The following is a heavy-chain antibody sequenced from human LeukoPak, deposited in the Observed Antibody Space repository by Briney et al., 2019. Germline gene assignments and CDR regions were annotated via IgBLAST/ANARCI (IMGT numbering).Heavy chain of an antibody. Sequence: ASVKVSCKASGYTFTGYYMHWVRRAPGQGLEWMGWINPNSGGTNYAQKFQGRVTMTRDTSISTAYMELSRLRSDDTAVYYCARDLSPHYYDSSGRNPFAFDIWGQGTMVTVSS. D-gene: IGHD3-22*01. CDR1: GYTFTGYY. V-gene: IGHV1-2*02. CDR3: ARDLSPHYYDSSGRNPFAFDI. CDR2: INPNSGGT. J-gene: IGHJ3*02.